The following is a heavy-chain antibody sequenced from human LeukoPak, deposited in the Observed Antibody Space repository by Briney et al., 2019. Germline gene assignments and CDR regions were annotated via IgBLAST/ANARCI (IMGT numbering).Heavy chain of an antibody. V-gene: IGHV3-21*01. J-gene: IGHJ3*02. CDR1: GFTFSSYS. Sequence: PGGSLRLSCAASGFTFSSYSMNWVRQAPEKGLEWVSSISSSSSYIYYADSVKGRFTISRDNAKNSLYLQMNSLRAEDTAVYYCARDLKRRVYYDSSGSDDAFDIWGQGTMVTVSS. CDR3: ARDLKRRVYYDSSGSDDAFDI. D-gene: IGHD3-22*01. CDR2: ISSSSSYI.